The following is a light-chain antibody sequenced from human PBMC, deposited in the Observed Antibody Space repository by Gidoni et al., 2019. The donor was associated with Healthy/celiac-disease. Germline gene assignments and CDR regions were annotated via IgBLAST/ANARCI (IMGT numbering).Light chain of an antibody. CDR3: QQYGSSPWT. V-gene: IGKV3-20*01. J-gene: IGKJ1*01. CDR1: QSVSSSY. Sequence: EIEFTQSPGTLSLSPGERATRSCRASQSVSSSYLAWYQQKPGQAPRLLIYGASSRATGIPDRSSGSGSGTDFTLTISRLEPEDFAVYYCQQYGSSPWTFGQGTKVEIK. CDR2: GAS.